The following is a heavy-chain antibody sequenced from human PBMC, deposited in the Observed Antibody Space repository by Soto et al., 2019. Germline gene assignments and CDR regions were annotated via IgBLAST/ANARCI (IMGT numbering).Heavy chain of an antibody. CDR2: INQDGSET. CDR3: VVSAR. V-gene: IGHV3-7*01. CDR1: GFNFNDYW. D-gene: IGHD6-6*01. J-gene: IGHJ4*02. Sequence: VQLVQSGGGLVQPGGSLRLSCAASGFNFNDYWMGWVRQAPAKGLEWVDNINQDGSETFYGDSVKGRFTISRNNAKKSLYLQMNSLRVEDTAVYYFVVSARWGQGALVTVSS.